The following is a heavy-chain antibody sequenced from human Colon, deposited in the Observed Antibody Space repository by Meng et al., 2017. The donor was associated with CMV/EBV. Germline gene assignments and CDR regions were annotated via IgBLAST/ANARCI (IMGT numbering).Heavy chain of an antibody. CDR1: GYTFTGYY. CDR3: ARGRVTTEGGRS. J-gene: IGHJ4*02. Sequence: ASVKVSCKASGYTFTGYYMHWVRQAPGQGLEWMGWMNPQSGGTAYAQKFQGRVTMTRDTSITTAYLELRNLTSEDTAVYFCARGRVTTEGGRSWGQGTLVTVSS. CDR2: MNPQSGGT. V-gene: IGHV1-2*02. D-gene: IGHD2-21*02.